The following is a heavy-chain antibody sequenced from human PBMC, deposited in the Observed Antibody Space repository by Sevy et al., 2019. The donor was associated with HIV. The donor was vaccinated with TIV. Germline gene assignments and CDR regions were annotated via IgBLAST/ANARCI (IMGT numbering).Heavy chain of an antibody. CDR2: ISSSGSTI. D-gene: IGHD1-26*01. CDR3: AIDLGSGSYTYYDY. V-gene: IGHV3-11*01. J-gene: IGHJ4*02. Sequence: GGSLRLSCAASGFTFSDYYMSWIRQAPGKGLEWVSYISSSGSTIYYADSVKGRFTISRDNAKNSLYLQMNSLRAEDTAVYYCAIDLGSGSYTYYDYWGQGTLVTVSS. CDR1: GFTFSDYY.